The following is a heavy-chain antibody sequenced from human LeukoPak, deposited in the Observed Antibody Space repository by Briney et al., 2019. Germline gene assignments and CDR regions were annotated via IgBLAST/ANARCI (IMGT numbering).Heavy chain of an antibody. CDR1: GFTFSNYA. Sequence: GGSLRLSCAASGFTFSNYAMSWVRQAPGKGLEWVSAISGSASSTYHADSVKGRFTISRDNAKNSLYLQMNSLRAEDTAVYYCARMVGYYYYYMDVWGKGTTVTVSS. CDR2: ISGSASST. V-gene: IGHV3-23*01. D-gene: IGHD2-8*01. CDR3: ARMVGYYYYYMDV. J-gene: IGHJ6*03.